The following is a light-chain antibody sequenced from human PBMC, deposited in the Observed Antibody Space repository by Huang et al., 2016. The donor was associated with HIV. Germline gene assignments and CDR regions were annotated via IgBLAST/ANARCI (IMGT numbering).Light chain of an antibody. CDR1: QNINTY. CDR2: SAS. J-gene: IGKJ5*01. Sequence: DILLTQSPSSLSASVGDRVTITCRASQNINTYLNWYKQKPGKAPNLLIHSASTLQTGVPSRFSCSGSGTDFTLTVNSLQPEDSATYYCQQGYSALITFGQGTRL. CDR3: QQGYSALIT. V-gene: IGKV1-39*01.